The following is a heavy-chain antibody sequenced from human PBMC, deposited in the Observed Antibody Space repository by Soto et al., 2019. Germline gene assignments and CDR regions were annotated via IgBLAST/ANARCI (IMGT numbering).Heavy chain of an antibody. CDR2: IWYDGSNK. CDR3: ARDGLYDSSGYYYGWDYYSGMDV. J-gene: IGHJ6*02. V-gene: IGHV3-33*01. D-gene: IGHD3-22*01. CDR1: GFTFSSYG. Sequence: GGSLRLSCAASGFTFSSYGMHWVRQAPGKGLEWVAVIWYDGSNKYYADSVKGRFTISRDNSKNTLYLQMNSLRAEDTAVYYCARDGLYDSSGYYYGWDYYSGMDVWGQGTTVTVSS.